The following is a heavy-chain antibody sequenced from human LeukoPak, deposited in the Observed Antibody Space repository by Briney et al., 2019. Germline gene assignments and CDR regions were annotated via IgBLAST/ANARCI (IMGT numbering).Heavy chain of an antibody. CDR2: INHSGST. D-gene: IGHD3-10*01. CDR1: GGSFSGYY. V-gene: IGHV4-34*01. Sequence: SETLSLTCAVYGGSFSGYYWSWIRQPPGKGLEWIGEINHSGSTNYNPSLKSRVTISVGTSKNQFSLKLSSVTAADTAVYYCARDAAPYFYASGIFRKNNWFDPWGQGTLVTASS. J-gene: IGHJ5*02. CDR3: ARDAAPYFYASGIFRKNNWFDP.